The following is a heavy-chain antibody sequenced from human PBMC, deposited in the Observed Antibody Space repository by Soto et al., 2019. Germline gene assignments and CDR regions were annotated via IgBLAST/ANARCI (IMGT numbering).Heavy chain of an antibody. D-gene: IGHD4-17*01. Sequence: PSETLSLTCTVSGGSISSSTYYWGWIRQPPGKGLEWIGEINHSGSTNYNPSLKSRVTISVDTSKNQFSLKLSSVTAADTAVYYCARAMTTVVTPSRILDPWGQGTLVTVSS. J-gene: IGHJ5*02. CDR3: ARAMTTVVTPSRILDP. CDR2: INHSGST. CDR1: GGSISSSTYY. V-gene: IGHV4-39*07.